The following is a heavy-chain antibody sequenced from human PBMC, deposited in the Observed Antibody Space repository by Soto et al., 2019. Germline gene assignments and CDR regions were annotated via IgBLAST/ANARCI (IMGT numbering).Heavy chain of an antibody. CDR1: GFTFSSYA. Sequence: EGSLRLSCAASGFTFSSYAMSWVRQAPGKGLEWVSAISGSGGSTYYADSVKGRFSISRDNSKNTLYLQMNSLRAEDTAVYYCAKPYSGYQDFYYCRQGTLVTVSS. CDR3: AKPYSGYQDFYY. V-gene: IGHV3-23*01. J-gene: IGHJ4*02. D-gene: IGHD5-12*01. CDR2: ISGSGGST.